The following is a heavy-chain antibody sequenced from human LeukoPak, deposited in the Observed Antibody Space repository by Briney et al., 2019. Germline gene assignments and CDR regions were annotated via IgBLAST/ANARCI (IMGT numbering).Heavy chain of an antibody. D-gene: IGHD6-19*01. CDR1: GGSISSGSYY. J-gene: IGHJ4*02. CDR2: IYTSGST. CDR3: ARGVIAVAGQRPEFIDY. Sequence: SETLSLTCTVSGGSISSGSYYWSWIRQPAGKGLEWIGRIYTSGSTNYNPSLKSRVTISVDTSKNQFSLKLSSVTAADTAVYYCARGVIAVAGQRPEFIDYWGQGTLVTVSS. V-gene: IGHV4-61*02.